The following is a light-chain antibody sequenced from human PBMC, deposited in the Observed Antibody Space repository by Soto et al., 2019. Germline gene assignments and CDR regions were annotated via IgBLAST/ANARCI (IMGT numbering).Light chain of an antibody. V-gene: IGLV2-23*01. Sequence: QSALTQPASVSGSPGQSITISCTGTSSDVGSHNFVSWYQQHPGKVPKPMIYEATKRPSGVSNRFSGSKSGNTASLTISGLQAEDEADYYCCSYASSSPHWVFGGGTKVTVL. CDR2: EAT. CDR3: CSYASSSPHWV. J-gene: IGLJ3*02. CDR1: SSDVGSHNF.